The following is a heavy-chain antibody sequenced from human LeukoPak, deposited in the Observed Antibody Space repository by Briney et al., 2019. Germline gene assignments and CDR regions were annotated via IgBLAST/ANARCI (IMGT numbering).Heavy chain of an antibody. CDR2: TTNKANSYTT. J-gene: IGHJ5*01. V-gene: IGHV3-72*01. CDR1: GFTFSDHY. D-gene: IGHD3-22*01. CDR3: ARVYGSSGWLDC. Sequence: GGSLGLSCAASGFTFSDHYMDWVRQAPGKGLEWVGRTTNKANSYTTEYAASVKGRFTISRDDSKNSLYLQMNSVKTEDTAVYYCARVYGSSGWLDCWGQGTLVTVSS.